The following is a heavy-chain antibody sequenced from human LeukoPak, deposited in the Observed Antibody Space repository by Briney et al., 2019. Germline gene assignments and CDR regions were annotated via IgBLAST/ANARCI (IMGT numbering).Heavy chain of an antibody. CDR1: GGSFSGYY. J-gene: IGHJ4*02. CDR2: INHSGST. D-gene: IGHD1-26*01. Sequence: PSETLSLTCAVYGGSFSGYYWSWIRQPPGKGLEWTGEINHSGSTNYNPSLKSRVTISVDTSKNQFSLKLSSVTAADTAVYYCARPGHYYYYFDYWGQGTLVTVSS. CDR3: ARPGHYYYYFDY. V-gene: IGHV4-34*01.